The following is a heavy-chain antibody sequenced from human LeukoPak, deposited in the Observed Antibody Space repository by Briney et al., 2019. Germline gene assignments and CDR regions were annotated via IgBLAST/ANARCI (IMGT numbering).Heavy chain of an antibody. V-gene: IGHV3-7*01. Sequence: LSXAVSGLIFXSNWMSWVRQAPGKGLEWVANIKQDGSERYYVDSVKGRFTISRDNAKNSLYLQMNSLRAEDTAVYYCARVLRYFDWLTDYFDYWGQGTLVTVSS. J-gene: IGHJ4*02. D-gene: IGHD3-9*01. CDR1: GLIFXSNW. CDR3: ARVLRYFDWLTDYFDY. CDR2: IKQDGSER.